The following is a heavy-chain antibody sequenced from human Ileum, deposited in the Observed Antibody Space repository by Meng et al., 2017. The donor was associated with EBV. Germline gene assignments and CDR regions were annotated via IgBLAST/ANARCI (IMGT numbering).Heavy chain of an antibody. Sequence: VQLVQSVAEVKNPGSSVKVSCKASGGTFSNYAISWVRQAPGQGLEWMGGIIPIFATPNYAQKFQDRITITADTSTTTAYMELSSLTSEDTAIYYCARWAGHCSSANCFPPLDYWGQGTLVTVSS. V-gene: IGHV1-69*06. J-gene: IGHJ4*02. CDR3: ARWAGHCSSANCFPPLDY. D-gene: IGHD2-2*03. CDR1: GGTFSNYA. CDR2: IIPIFATP.